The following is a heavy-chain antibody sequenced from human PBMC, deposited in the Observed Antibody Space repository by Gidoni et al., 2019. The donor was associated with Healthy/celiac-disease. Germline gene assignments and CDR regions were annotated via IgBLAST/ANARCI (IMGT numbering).Heavy chain of an antibody. D-gene: IGHD5-12*01. CDR1: GFTVSSNY. CDR3: ARGRDGYNYDFDY. CDR2: IYSGGST. V-gene: IGHV3-53*01. Sequence: EVQLVESGGGLIQPGGSLRLSCAASGFTVSSNYMSWVRQAPGKGLEWVSVIYSGGSTYYADSVKGRFTISRDNSKNTLYLQMNSLRAEDTAVYYCARGRDGYNYDFDYWGQGTLVTVSS. J-gene: IGHJ4*02.